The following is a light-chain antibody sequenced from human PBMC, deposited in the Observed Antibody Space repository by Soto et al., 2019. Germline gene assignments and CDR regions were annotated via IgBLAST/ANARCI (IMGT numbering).Light chain of an antibody. V-gene: IGLV2-14*01. CDR2: DVS. CDR3: SSYTSSSTLL. Sequence: QSALTQPASVSGSPGQSITISCTGTSSDVGGYNYVSWYQQHPGKAPKLMIYDVSNRPSGVSNRFCGSKSGNTASLTISGLQAEDEADYYCSSYTSSSTLLFGTGTKVTVL. CDR1: SSDVGGYNY. J-gene: IGLJ1*01.